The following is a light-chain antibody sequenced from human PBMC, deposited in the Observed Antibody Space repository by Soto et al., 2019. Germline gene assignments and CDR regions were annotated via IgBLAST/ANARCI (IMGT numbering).Light chain of an antibody. J-gene: IGKJ4*01. Sequence: DIQMTQSPSSLSASVGDRVRISCRASQNINTYLNWYQHKPGRAPDLPIYAASSLQSGVPSRFSGSGSGTDFTLTIISLQPEDFATYFCQQSYNIPLTFGGGTKVEIK. CDR3: QQSYNIPLT. CDR2: AAS. V-gene: IGKV1-39*01. CDR1: QNINTY.